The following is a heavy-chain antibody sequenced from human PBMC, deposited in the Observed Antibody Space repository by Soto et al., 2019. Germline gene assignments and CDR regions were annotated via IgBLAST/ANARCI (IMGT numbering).Heavy chain of an antibody. Sequence: GVLRLSCAASGFTFSGYSMNWVRQAPGKGLEWISYISSRSSKYYADSVKGRFTISRDNANNSLYLQMNSLRDEDTAVYFCARESPYCSGGNCYDQGGADVWGQGTTVTVSS. CDR3: ARESPYCSGGNCYDQGGADV. CDR2: ISSRSSK. CDR1: GFTFSGYS. V-gene: IGHV3-48*02. J-gene: IGHJ6*02. D-gene: IGHD2-15*01.